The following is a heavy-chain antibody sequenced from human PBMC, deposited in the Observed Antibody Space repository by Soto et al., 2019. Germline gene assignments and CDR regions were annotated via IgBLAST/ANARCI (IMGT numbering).Heavy chain of an antibody. CDR2: SDFSGRLT. Sequence: EVQILESGGALIQPGGSLRLSCAASGFTSSMTWVRQAPGKGLEWVSASDFSGRLTYYADSVKGRFTIFRDTSVNTLFLQMNSLRNEATAVYYCANILVGQWLVPGGYWGPGTLVTVSS. J-gene: IGHJ4*02. CDR3: ANILVGQWLVPGGY. CDR1: GFTSS. V-gene: IGHV3-23*01. D-gene: IGHD6-19*01.